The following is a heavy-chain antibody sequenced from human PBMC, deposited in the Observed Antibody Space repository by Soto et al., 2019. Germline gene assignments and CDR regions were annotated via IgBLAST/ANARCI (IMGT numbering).Heavy chain of an antibody. D-gene: IGHD3-10*01. CDR3: AKETYYYGSGSYYFDY. J-gene: IGHJ4*02. V-gene: IGHV3-9*01. CDR2: ISWNSGSI. Sequence: GGSLRLSCAASGFTFDDYAMHWVRQAPGKGLEWVSGISWNSGSIGYADSVKGRFTISRDNAKNSLYLQMNSLRAEDTALYYCAKETYYYGSGSYYFDYWGQGTLVTVSS. CDR1: GFTFDDYA.